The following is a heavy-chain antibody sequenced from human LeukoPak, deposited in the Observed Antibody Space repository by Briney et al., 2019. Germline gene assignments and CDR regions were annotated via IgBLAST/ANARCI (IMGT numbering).Heavy chain of an antibody. CDR1: GDSFGPFS. J-gene: IGHJ4*02. CDR2: IQASGDT. D-gene: IGHD1-1*01. V-gene: IGHV4-4*09. Sequence: SETLSLSCTLSGDSFGPFSWSWIRQPPGQGLEWIAYIQASGDTSFNPALKSRVTVSMDTSRDEFSLILRSVAAADTAVYYCARLVRDWNDHFDYWGQGTLVTVSS. CDR3: ARLVRDWNDHFDY.